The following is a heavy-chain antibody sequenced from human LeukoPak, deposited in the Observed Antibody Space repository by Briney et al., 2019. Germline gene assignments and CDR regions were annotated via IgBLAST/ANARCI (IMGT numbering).Heavy chain of an antibody. Sequence: GGSLRLSCAASGFTFSSYWVHWVRQAPGKGLVWVAMISHDGNSKQYADFAKGRFTISRDNSKNTLYLEMNSLRTEDTAVYYCARYGDYGVDYWGQGTLVTVSS. V-gene: IGHV3-30*03. CDR2: ISHDGNSK. D-gene: IGHD4-17*01. CDR3: ARYGDYGVDY. J-gene: IGHJ4*02. CDR1: GFTFSSYW.